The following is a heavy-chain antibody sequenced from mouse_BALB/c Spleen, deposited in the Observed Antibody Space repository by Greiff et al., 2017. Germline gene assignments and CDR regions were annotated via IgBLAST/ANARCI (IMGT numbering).Heavy chain of an antibody. V-gene: IGHV5-6-2*01. CDR3: ARQGIYGGGFDY. CDR1: GFTFSSYY. J-gene: IGHJ3*01. D-gene: IGHD1-1*01. Sequence: DVKLVESGGGLVKPGGSLKLSCAASGFTFSSYYMSWVRQTPEKRLELVAAINSNGGSTYYPDTVKGRFTISRDNAKNTLYLQMSSLKSEDTALYYCARQGIYGGGFDYWGQGTLVTVSA. CDR2: INSNGGST.